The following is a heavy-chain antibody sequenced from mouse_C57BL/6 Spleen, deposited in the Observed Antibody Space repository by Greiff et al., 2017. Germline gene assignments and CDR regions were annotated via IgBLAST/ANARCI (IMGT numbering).Heavy chain of an antibody. CDR1: GFTFSDYG. CDR3: ARNDYDSFAY. CDR2: ISSGGSTI. V-gene: IGHV5-17*01. J-gene: IGHJ3*01. D-gene: IGHD2-4*01. Sequence: EVQLVESGGGLVKPGGSLKLSCAASGFTFSDYGMHWVRQAPEKGLEWVAYISSGGSTIYYADTVKGRFTISRDNAKNTLFLQMTSLRSEDTAMYYCARNDYDSFAYWGQGTLGTVSA.